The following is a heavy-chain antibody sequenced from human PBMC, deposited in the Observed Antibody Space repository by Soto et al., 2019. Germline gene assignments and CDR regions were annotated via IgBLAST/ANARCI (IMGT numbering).Heavy chain of an antibody. CDR3: ARPRTSVWAYDI. V-gene: IGHV3-74*01. J-gene: IGHJ3*02. Sequence: EVQVVESGGGLVQPGGSLRLSCAASGFTFSNYWMQWVRQSPGKGLVWVSRIKTDGSDTHYADSVTGRFTISRDNAKNTLYLQMNTLRDEDTAVYYCARPRTSVWAYDIWGQGTTVIVSS. CDR1: GFTFSNYW. CDR2: IKTDGSDT.